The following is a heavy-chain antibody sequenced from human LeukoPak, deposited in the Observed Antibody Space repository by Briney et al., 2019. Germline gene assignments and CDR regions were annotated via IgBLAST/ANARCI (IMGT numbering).Heavy chain of an antibody. CDR1: GFTFTDYD. V-gene: IGHV3-13*01. CDR3: ARGGIQVSGIDEFDY. J-gene: IGHJ4*02. Sequence: GGSLRLSCAASGFTFTDYDMHWVRQVIGKGLEWVSAIGIRGDTHYSGSAKGRFTISRENAESSLYLQMNSLRAEDTAVYYCARGGIQVSGIDEFDYWGQGTLVTVSS. D-gene: IGHD6-19*01. CDR2: IGIRGDT.